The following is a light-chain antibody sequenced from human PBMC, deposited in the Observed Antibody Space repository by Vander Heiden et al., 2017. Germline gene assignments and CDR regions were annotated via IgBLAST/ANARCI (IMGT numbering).Light chain of an antibody. CDR3: QQRSNWPRAT. Sequence: EIVLTQSTATLPLSPGERATPACRASQSVSSYLAWYQQKPGQAPRLLIYDASNRATGIPARFSGSGSGTDFTLTISSLEPEDFAVYYCQQRSNWPRATFGGGTKVEIK. CDR2: DAS. V-gene: IGKV3-11*01. CDR1: QSVSSY. J-gene: IGKJ4*01.